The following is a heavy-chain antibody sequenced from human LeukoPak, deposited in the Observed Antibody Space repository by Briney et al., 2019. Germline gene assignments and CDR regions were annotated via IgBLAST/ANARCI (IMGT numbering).Heavy chain of an antibody. CDR2: IIPILGIA. Sequence: ASVKVSCKASGGTFSSYAISWVRQAPGQGLEWMGRIIPILGIANYAQKFQGRVTITADKSTSTAYMELSSLRSEDTAVYYCARDEAVAGTPREWGQGTLVTVSS. CDR3: ARDEAVAGTPRE. V-gene: IGHV1-69*04. J-gene: IGHJ4*02. CDR1: GGTFSSYA. D-gene: IGHD6-19*01.